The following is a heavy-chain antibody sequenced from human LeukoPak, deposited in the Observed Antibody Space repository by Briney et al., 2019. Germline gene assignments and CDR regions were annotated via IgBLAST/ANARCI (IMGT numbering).Heavy chain of an antibody. J-gene: IGHJ4*02. V-gene: IGHV4-61*02. D-gene: IGHD6-13*01. Sequence: SQTLSLTYTVSGGSISSGDYYWSWSRQPAEKGLEWIGRIYTSGSTNYNPSLKSRVTISVDTSKNQFSLKLSSVTAADTAVYYCASSGYSSSWDFDYWGQGTLVTVSS. CDR3: ASSGYSSSWDFDY. CDR2: IYTSGST. CDR1: GGSISSGDYY.